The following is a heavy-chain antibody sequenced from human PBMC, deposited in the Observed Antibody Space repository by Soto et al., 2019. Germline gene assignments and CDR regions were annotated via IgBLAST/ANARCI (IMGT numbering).Heavy chain of an antibody. D-gene: IGHD6-19*01. CDR3: AKGIAVAGPYYYYYYGMDV. Sequence: HPGGSLRLSCAASGFTFSSYAMSWVRQAPGKGLEWVSAISGSGGSTYYADSVKGRFTISRDNSKNTLYLQMNSLRAEDTAVYYCAKGIAVAGPYYYYYYGMDVWGQGTTVTVSS. CDR1: GFTFSSYA. V-gene: IGHV3-23*01. J-gene: IGHJ6*02. CDR2: ISGSGGST.